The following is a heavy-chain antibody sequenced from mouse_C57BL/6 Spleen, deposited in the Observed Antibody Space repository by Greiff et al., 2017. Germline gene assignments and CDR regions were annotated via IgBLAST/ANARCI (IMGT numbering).Heavy chain of an antibody. CDR3: ARYDSDQGNYCDY. CDR2: INPYNGGT. V-gene: IGHV1-19*01. J-gene: IGHJ2*01. Sequence: VKLQQSGPVLVKPGASVKMSCKASGYTFTDYYMNWVKQSHGKSLEWIGVINPYNGGTSYNQKFKGKATLTVDKSSSTAYMELNSLTSEDSAVYYWARYDSDQGNYCDYWGQGTTLTVSS. CDR1: GYTFTDYY. D-gene: IGHD2-4*01.